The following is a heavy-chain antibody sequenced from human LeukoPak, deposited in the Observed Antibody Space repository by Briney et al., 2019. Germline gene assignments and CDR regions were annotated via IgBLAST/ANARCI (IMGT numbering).Heavy chain of an antibody. D-gene: IGHD3-3*01. CDR1: GVSISSSSFY. J-gene: IGHJ6*03. Sequence: RASETLSLTCTVSGVSISSSSFYWAWIRQPPGKGLEWIGSINYSGNTYYNPSLKSRVTISVDTSKNQFSLKLSSVTAADTAVYYCARTIFGVVMKPNYYYYYMDVWGKGTTVTVSS. V-gene: IGHV4-39*07. CDR3: ARTIFGVVMKPNYYYYYMDV. CDR2: INYSGNT.